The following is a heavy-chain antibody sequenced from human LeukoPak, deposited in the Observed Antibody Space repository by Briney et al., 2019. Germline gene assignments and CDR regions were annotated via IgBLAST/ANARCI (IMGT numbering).Heavy chain of an antibody. CDR1: GFTFDDYA. CDR3: AKDGRIAADGQYWYFDL. CDR2: ISWNSGSI. Sequence: GRSLRLSCAASGFTFDDYAMHWVRQAPVKGLEWVSGISWNSGSIGYADSVKGRFTISRDNAKNSLYLQMNSLRAEDTALYYCAKDGRIAADGQYWYFDLWGRGTLVTVSS. D-gene: IGHD6-13*01. J-gene: IGHJ2*01. V-gene: IGHV3-9*01.